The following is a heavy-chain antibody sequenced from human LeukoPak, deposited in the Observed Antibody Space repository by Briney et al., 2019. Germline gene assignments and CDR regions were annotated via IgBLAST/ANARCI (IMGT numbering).Heavy chain of an antibody. CDR2: INPSGGST. V-gene: IGHV1-46*01. Sequence: ASVKVSCKASGYTFTSYYMHWVRQAPGQGLEWMGIINPSGGSTSYAQKFQGRVTMTRDMSTSTVYMELSSLRSEDTAVYYCAKDSFTGYSSSWCPDYWGQGTLVTVSS. CDR1: GYTFTSYY. J-gene: IGHJ4*02. CDR3: AKDSFTGYSSSWCPDY. D-gene: IGHD6-13*01.